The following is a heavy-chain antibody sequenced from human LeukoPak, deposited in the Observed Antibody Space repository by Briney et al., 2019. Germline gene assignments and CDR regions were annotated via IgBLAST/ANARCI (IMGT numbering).Heavy chain of an antibody. J-gene: IGHJ6*03. Sequence: ASVKVSCKASGYTFTSYGISWVRQAPGQGLEWMGWISAYNGNTNYAQKLQGRVTMTTDTSTSTAYMELRSLRSDDTAVYYCARDCSSEWPNYYYMDVWGKGTTVTVSS. V-gene: IGHV1-18*01. CDR1: GYTFTSYG. CDR2: ISAYNGNT. CDR3: ARDCSSEWPNYYYMDV. D-gene: IGHD6-6*01.